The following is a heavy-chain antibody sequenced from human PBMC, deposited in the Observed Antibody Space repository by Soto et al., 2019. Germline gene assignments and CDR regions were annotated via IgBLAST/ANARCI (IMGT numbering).Heavy chain of an antibody. CDR3: AHHSATRYAKDAFDI. V-gene: IGHV2-5*01. CDR2: IYWNDDK. J-gene: IGHJ3*02. CDR1: GFSLSTSGVG. Sequence: QITLKESGPTLVKPTQTLTLTCTFSGFSLSTSGVGVGWSRQPPGKALEWLALIYWNDDKRYSPSLKSRLTITKDTSKNQVVLTMTNMDPVDTATYYCAHHSATRYAKDAFDIWGQGTMVTVSS. D-gene: IGHD2-15*01.